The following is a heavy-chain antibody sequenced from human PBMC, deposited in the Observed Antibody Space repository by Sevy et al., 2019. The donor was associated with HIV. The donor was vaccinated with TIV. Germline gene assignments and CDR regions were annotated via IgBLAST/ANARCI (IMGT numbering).Heavy chain of an antibody. CDR2: VSDDGNTK. Sequence: GGSLRLSCVASGFTFNTYPLHWVRQAPGKGLEWVAVVSDDGNTKYYGDSVKGRFTISRDNSKNTLYLQMNSLRAEDTAIYYCARPGITSGYLYYFDYWGQGTLVTVSS. J-gene: IGHJ4*02. V-gene: IGHV3-30*04. CDR1: GFTFNTYP. D-gene: IGHD3-22*01. CDR3: ARPGITSGYLYYFDY.